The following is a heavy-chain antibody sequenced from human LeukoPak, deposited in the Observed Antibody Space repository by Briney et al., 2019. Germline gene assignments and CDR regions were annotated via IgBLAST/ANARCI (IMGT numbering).Heavy chain of an antibody. CDR1: RYTFNVYY. CDR2: INPNTSGT. V-gene: IGHV1-2*02. J-gene: IGHJ3*02. D-gene: IGHD2-2*01. CDR3: ARGGSGSTSFNLRPLIQAFDI. Sequence: GAGVTVSCKASRYTFNVYYMHLERHPPAQGLELMGWINPNTSGTNYAQKCQGRVTMTRDTSTSTVYMELSSLRSEDTAVYYCARGGSGSTSFNLRPLIQAFDIWGQGTMVTVSS.